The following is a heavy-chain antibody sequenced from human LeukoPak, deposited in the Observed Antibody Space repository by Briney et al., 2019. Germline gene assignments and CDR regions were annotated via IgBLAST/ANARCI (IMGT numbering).Heavy chain of an antibody. V-gene: IGHV1-2*02. CDR1: GYTFTGYC. Sequence: ASVNVSCKASGYTFTGYCMHWVRQAPGQGLEWMGWINPNSGGTNYAQKFQGRVTMTRDTSISTAYMELSRLRSDDTAVYYCARGEVHSGYDYDYWGQGTLVTVSS. D-gene: IGHD5-12*01. CDR2: INPNSGGT. J-gene: IGHJ4*02. CDR3: ARGEVHSGYDYDY.